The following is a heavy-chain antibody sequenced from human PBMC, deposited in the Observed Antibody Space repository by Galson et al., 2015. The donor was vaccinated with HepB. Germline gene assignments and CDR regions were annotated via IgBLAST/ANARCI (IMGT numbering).Heavy chain of an antibody. V-gene: IGHV3-7*03. D-gene: IGHD1-26*01. CDR3: AREGVGATLDY. CDR2: IKQYGSEK. Sequence: SLRLSCAASGFSCSSYWMNWVRQAPGKGLEWVAKIKQYGSEKYYVDSVKGRFTISRDNAKNALYLQMNSLRAEDTAVYYCAREGVGATLDYWGQGTLVTVSS. CDR1: GFSCSSYW. J-gene: IGHJ4*02.